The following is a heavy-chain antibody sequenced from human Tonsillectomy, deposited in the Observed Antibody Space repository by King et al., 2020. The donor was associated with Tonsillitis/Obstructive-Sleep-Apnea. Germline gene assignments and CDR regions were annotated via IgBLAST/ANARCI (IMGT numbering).Heavy chain of an antibody. Sequence: VQLVESGGGLVQPGRSLRLSCAASGFTFDDYAMHWVRQAPGKGLEWVSGISWNSDSIGYADSVKGRFTISRDNAKNSLYLQMNSLRAEDTALYYCAKDITIFGVASYFDYWGQGTLVTVSS. CDR2: ISWNSDSI. J-gene: IGHJ4*02. CDR1: GFTFDDYA. V-gene: IGHV3-9*01. CDR3: AKDITIFGVASYFDY. D-gene: IGHD3-3*01.